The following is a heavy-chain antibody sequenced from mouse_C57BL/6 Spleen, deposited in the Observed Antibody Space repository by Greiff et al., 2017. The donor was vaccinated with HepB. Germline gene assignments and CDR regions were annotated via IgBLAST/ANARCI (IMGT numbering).Heavy chain of an antibody. CDR2: IDPSDSYT. D-gene: IGHD4-1*01. V-gene: IGHV1-50*01. J-gene: IGHJ2*01. Sequence: VQLQQPGAELVKPGASVKLSCKASGYTFTSYWMQWVKQRPGQGLEWIGEIDPSDSYTNYNQKFKGKATLTVDTSSSTAYMQLSSLTSEDSAVYYCARRTGGFDYWGQGTTLTVSS. CDR3: ARRTGGFDY. CDR1: GYTFTSYW.